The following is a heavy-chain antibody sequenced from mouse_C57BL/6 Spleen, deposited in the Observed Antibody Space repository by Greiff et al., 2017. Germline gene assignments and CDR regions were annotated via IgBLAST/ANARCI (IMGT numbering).Heavy chain of an antibody. J-gene: IGHJ2*01. CDR2: IYPGDGDT. CDR3: ARSGDGSSYDY. D-gene: IGHD1-1*01. V-gene: IGHV1-80*01. Sequence: QVQLQQSGAELVKPGASVKISCKASGYAFSSYWMNWVKQRPGKGLEWIGQIYPGDGDTNYNGKFKGKATLTADKSSSTAYMQLSSLTSEDSAVYFCARSGDGSSYDYWGQGTTLTGSS. CDR1: GYAFSSYW.